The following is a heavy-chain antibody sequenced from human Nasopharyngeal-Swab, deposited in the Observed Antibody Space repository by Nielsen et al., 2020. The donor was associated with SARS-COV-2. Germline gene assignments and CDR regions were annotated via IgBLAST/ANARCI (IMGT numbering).Heavy chain of an antibody. CDR2: ISSSSSYT. V-gene: IGHV3-11*05. CDR1: GFTFSDYY. Sequence: GESLKISCAASGFTFSDYYMSWLRQAPGTGLGWVSYISSSSSYTNYADSVKGRFTISRDNAKNSLYLQMNSLRAEDTAVYYCARVAWDIVVVVAAGAPDYWGQGTLVTVSS. CDR3: ARVAWDIVVVVAAGAPDY. D-gene: IGHD2-15*01. J-gene: IGHJ4*02.